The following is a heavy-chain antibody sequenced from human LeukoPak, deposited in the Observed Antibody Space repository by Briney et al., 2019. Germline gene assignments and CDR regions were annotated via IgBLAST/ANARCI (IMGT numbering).Heavy chain of an antibody. CDR1: GFTFSTYA. J-gene: IGHJ4*02. CDR3: AKGGVYGDYYFDY. CDR2: ISGGGDST. V-gene: IGHV3-23*01. D-gene: IGHD4-17*01. Sequence: GGSLRLSCAASGFTFSTYAMSWVCQAPGKGLEWVSTISGGGDSTYYTDSVKGRFAISRDNSKNTLYLQMNSLRAEDTALYYCAKGGVYGDYYFDYWGQGTLVTVSS.